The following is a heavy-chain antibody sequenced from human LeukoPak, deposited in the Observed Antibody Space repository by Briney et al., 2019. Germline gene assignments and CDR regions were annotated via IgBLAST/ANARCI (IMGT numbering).Heavy chain of an antibody. Sequence: SETLSLTCTVSGGSISSGGYYWSWIRQHPGKGLEWLGYIYYSGSTYYNPSLKSRVTISVDTSKNQSSLKLSSVTAVDTAVYYCARGDRDFTYYYDSSGYYYYPAHFDYWGQGTLVTVSS. CDR1: GGSISSGGYY. J-gene: IGHJ4*02. CDR2: IYYSGST. D-gene: IGHD3-22*01. CDR3: ARGDRDFTYYYDSSGYYYYPAHFDY. V-gene: IGHV4-31*03.